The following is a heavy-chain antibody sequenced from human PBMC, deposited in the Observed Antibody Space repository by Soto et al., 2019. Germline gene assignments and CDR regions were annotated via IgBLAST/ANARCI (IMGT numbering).Heavy chain of an antibody. CDR2: IYPGDSDT. CDR1: GYSFTSYW. D-gene: IGHD3-22*01. V-gene: IGHV5-51*01. CDR3: ARQGLDSSGYLVYFDY. J-gene: IGHJ4*02. Sequence: PGESLKISCKGSGYSFTSYWIGWVRQMPGKGLEWMGIIYPGDSDTRYSPSFQGQVTISADKSISTAYLQWSSLKASDTAMYYCARQGLDSSGYLVYFDYWGQGTLVTVS.